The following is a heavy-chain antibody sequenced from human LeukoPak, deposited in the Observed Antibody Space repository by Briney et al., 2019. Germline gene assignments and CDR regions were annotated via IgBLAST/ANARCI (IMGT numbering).Heavy chain of an antibody. D-gene: IGHD3-22*01. J-gene: IGHJ4*02. CDR2: IIPILGIA. CDR1: GGTFSSYA. CDR3: ARKGEYDSSGYLDY. Sequence: GASVKVSCKASGGTFSSYAISWMRQAPGQGLEWMGRIIPILGIANYAQMFQGRVTITADKSTSTAYMELSSLRSEDTAVYYCARKGEYDSSGYLDYWGQGTLVTVSS. V-gene: IGHV1-69*04.